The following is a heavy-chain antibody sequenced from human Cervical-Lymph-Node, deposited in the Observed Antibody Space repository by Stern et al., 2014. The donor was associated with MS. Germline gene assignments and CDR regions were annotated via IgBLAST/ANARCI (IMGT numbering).Heavy chain of an antibody. CDR2: IYSRGNS. CDR3: ARGLYSSSSDF. J-gene: IGHJ4*02. CDR1: GGPISSGGYH. D-gene: IGHD6-6*01. Sequence: QLQLQESGPGLVKPSQNLSLTCTVSGGPISSGGYHLAWLPPHHRQGLGWLGDIYSRGNSYYNPSLKSRISMSVDTAKNQFSLNLSSVTAADTAIYYCARGLYSSSSDFWGQGTLVTVSS. V-gene: IGHV4-31*03.